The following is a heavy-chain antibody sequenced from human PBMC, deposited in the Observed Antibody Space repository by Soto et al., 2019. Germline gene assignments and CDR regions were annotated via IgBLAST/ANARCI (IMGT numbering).Heavy chain of an antibody. CDR1: GGTFSRHA. CDR2: IIPIFGTA. CDR3: SGGVGYDSSDYYYAY. J-gene: IGHJ4*02. Sequence: QVQLVQSGAEVRKPGSSVKVSCKASGGTFSRHAISWVRQAPGQGLEWMGGIIPIFGTANHAQKFQGRVTIYADESKSTGFMEVRSLGTEDTALYFWSGGVGYDSSDYYYAYWGQGTLVIVSS. V-gene: IGHV1-69*01. D-gene: IGHD3-22*01.